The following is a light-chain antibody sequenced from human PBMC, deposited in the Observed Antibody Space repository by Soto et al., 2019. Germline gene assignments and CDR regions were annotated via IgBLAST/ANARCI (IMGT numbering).Light chain of an antibody. CDR2: AAS. CDR1: QSISSY. V-gene: IGKV1-39*01. J-gene: IGKJ1*01. CDR3: QQSYSTPWA. Sequence: DIQMTQSPSSLSASVGDRVTITCRASQSISSYLNWYQQKPGKAPKLLIYAASSLQSGVPSKFSGSGSWTEFTLTISSLQPEDFATYYCQQSYSTPWAFGQGTKVEIK.